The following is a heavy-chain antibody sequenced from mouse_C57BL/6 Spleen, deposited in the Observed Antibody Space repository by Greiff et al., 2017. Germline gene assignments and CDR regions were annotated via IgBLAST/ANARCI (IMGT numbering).Heavy chain of an antibody. D-gene: IGHD2-3*01. CDR1: GFTFSDYG. CDR2: ISSGSSTI. CDR3: ARDGYWYFDV. Sequence: DVKLVESGGGLVKPGGSLKLSCAASGFTFSDYGMHWVRQAPEKGLEWVAYISSGSSTIYYADPVKGRFTISSDNAKNTLFLQMTSLRSEDTAMYSCARDGYWYFDVWGTGTTVTVSS. J-gene: IGHJ1*03. V-gene: IGHV5-17*01.